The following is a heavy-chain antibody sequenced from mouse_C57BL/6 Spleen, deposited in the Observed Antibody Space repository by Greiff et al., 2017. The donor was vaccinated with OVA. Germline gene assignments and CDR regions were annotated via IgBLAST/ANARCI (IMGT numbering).Heavy chain of an antibody. V-gene: IGHV2-5*01. CDR1: GFSLTSYG. Sequence: VQLQESGPGLVQPSQRLSITCTVSGFSLTSYGVHWVRQSPGKGLEWLGVIWRGGSTDYNAAFMSRLSITKDNSKSQVFFKMNSLQADDTAIYYCAKEENYYGPPYAMDYWGQGTSVTVSS. CDR3: AKEENYYGPPYAMDY. CDR2: IWRGGST. J-gene: IGHJ4*01. D-gene: IGHD1-1*01.